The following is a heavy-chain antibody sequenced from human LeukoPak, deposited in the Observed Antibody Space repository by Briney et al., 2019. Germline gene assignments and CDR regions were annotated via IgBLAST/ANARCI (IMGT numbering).Heavy chain of an antibody. D-gene: IGHD6-13*01. V-gene: IGHV1-18*01. J-gene: IGHJ3*01. Sequence: ASVKVSCKTSGYTFATYSITWVRQAPGQRLEWMGWISPNSANTYYVQKLQGRVTMTTDTSTSTAYMELRSLTSDDTAVYYCARVRDSSNWWGPFDVWGQGTMVTVS. CDR3: ARVRDSSNWWGPFDV. CDR2: ISPNSANT. CDR1: GYTFATYS.